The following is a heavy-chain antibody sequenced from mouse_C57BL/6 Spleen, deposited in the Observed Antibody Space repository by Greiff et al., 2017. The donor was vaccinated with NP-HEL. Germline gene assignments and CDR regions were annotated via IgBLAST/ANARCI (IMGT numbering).Heavy chain of an antibody. CDR3: ARRITTVSGHWYFEV. CDR2: INPTNGGT. J-gene: IGHJ1*03. CDR1: GYTFTDYN. Sequence: EVQLQQSGPELVKPGASVKIPCKASGYTFTDYNMDWVKQSPGKSLEWIGDINPTNGGTIYNQKFKGKATLTVDKSSSTAYMELRSLTSEDTAVYYCARRITTVSGHWYFEVWGTGTTVTVSS. V-gene: IGHV1-18*01. D-gene: IGHD1-1*01.